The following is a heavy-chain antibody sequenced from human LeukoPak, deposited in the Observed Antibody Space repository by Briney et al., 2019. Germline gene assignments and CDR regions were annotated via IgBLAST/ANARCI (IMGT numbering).Heavy chain of an antibody. Sequence: SETLSLTCTDSGGSISSGGYYWSWIRQPPGKGLEWIGYIYNSGSTYYNPSLKSRVTISLDRSRNQFSLKLSSVTAADTAVYYCARYGGSGTYFFDYWGQGNLVTVSS. CDR1: GGSISSGGYY. V-gene: IGHV4-30-2*01. CDR2: IYNSGST. CDR3: ARYGGSGTYFFDY. J-gene: IGHJ4*02. D-gene: IGHD3-10*01.